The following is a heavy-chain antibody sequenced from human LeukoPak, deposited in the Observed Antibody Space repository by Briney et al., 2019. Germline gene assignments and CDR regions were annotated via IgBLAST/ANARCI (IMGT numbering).Heavy chain of an antibody. CDR1: GFTFSSYG. V-gene: IGHV3-30*02. D-gene: IGHD3-10*01. J-gene: IGHJ4*02. CDR3: AKVHTSSHSYYYGSGSYSGFDY. CDR2: IRYDGSNK. Sequence: GGSLRLSCAASGFTFSSYGMHWVRQAPGKGLEWVAFIRYDGSNKYYADSVKGRFTISRDNSKNTLYLQMNSLRAEDTAVYYCAKVHTSSHSYYYGSGSYSGFDYWGQGTLVTVSS.